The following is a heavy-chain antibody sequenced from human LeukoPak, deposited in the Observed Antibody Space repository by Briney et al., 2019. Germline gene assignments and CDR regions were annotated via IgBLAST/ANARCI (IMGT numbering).Heavy chain of an antibody. V-gene: IGHV1-2*02. D-gene: IGHD3-10*01. CDR2: INPNSGGT. J-gene: IGHJ5*02. Sequence: ASVKVSCKASGYTFTGYYMHWVRQAPGQGLEWMGWINPNSGGTNYAQKFQGRVTMTRDTSISTAYMELSRLRSDDTAVYYCARDALVPWFGEPSGFDPWGQGTLVTVSS. CDR3: ARDALVPWFGEPSGFDP. CDR1: GYTFTGYY.